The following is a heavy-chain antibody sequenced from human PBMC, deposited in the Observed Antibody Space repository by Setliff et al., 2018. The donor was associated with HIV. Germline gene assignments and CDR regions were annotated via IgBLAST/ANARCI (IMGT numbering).Heavy chain of an antibody. D-gene: IGHD6-19*01. CDR1: GGSISSYY. CDR2: IYTSGSV. CDR3: ARATGNSSGWYRLDP. V-gene: IGHV4-4*09. J-gene: IGHJ5*02. Sequence: KASETLSLTCTVSGGSISSYYWSWIRQPPGKGLEWIGYIYTSGSVNYNPSLNSRVTISVDTSKNQFSLKLYSVTAADTAVYYCARATGNSSGWYRLDPWGQGTLVTVSS.